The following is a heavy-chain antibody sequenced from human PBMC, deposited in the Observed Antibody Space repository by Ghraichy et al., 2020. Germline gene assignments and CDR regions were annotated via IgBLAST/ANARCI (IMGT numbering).Heavy chain of an antibody. CDR3: ASLLGATSGQGDY. Sequence: GGSLRLSCAASGFNFRSYLMHWVRRAPGKGLVWVSLINSDASTTTYADFVKGRFTISRDNARNTVYLQMNSLRADDTAVYYFASLLGATSGQGDYWGQGTVVTVSS. J-gene: IGHJ4*02. D-gene: IGHD1-26*01. CDR2: INSDASTT. CDR1: GFNFRSYL. V-gene: IGHV3-74*01.